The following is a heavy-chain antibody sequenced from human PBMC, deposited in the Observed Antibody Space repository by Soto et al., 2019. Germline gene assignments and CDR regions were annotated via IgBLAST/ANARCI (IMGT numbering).Heavy chain of an antibody. D-gene: IGHD3-22*01. CDR3: ASHYSDGSGYYYTDY. J-gene: IGHJ4*02. CDR1: GGSISSGGYS. CDR2: IYHSGST. V-gene: IGHV4-30-2*01. Sequence: PSETLSLTCAVSGGSISSGGYSWSWIRQPPGKGLEWIGYIYHSGSTYYNPSLKSRVTISVDRSKNQFSLKLSSVTAADTAVYYCASHYSDGSGYYYTDYWGQGTLVTV.